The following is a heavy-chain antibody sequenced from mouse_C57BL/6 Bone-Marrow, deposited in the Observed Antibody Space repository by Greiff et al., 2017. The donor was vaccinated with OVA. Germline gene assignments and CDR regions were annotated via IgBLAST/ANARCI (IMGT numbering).Heavy chain of an antibody. CDR3: ARDRDGYYAMDY. J-gene: IGHJ4*01. CDR2: INYDGSST. Sequence: EVQLMESEGGLVQPGSSMKLSCTASGFTFSDYYMAWVRQVPEKGLEWVANINYDGSSTYYLDSLKSRFIISRDNAKNILYLQMCSLKSEDTATDYCARDRDGYYAMDYWGQGTSVTVSS. D-gene: IGHD3-3*01. CDR1: GFTFSDYY. V-gene: IGHV5-16*01.